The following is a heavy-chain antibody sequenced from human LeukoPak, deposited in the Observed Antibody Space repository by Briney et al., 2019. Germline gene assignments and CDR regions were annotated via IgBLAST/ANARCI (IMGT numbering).Heavy chain of an antibody. J-gene: IGHJ4*02. D-gene: IGHD1-20*01. CDR1: GGSISSYY. CDR3: AKGGRITGTTLYFDY. CDR2: IYYSGST. V-gene: IGHV4-59*12. Sequence: PSETLSLTCTVSGGSISSYYWSWIRQPPGKGLEWIGYIYYSGSTNYNPSLKSRVTISVDTSKNQFSLKLSSVTAADTAVYYCAKGGRITGTTLYFDYWGQGTLVTVSS.